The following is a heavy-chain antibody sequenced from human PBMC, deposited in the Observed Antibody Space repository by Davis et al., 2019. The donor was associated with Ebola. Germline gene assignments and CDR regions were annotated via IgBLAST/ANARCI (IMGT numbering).Heavy chain of an antibody. CDR2: IDPNSGGT. CDR1: GYSFKNYA. V-gene: IGHV1-2*06. Sequence: ASVKVSCKTSGYSFKNYAISWVRQAPGQGPEWMGRIDPNSGGTNYAQKFQGRVTMTRDTSISTAYMELSRLRSDDTAVYYCARASNLRGDYWGQGTLVTVSS. CDR3: ARASNLRGDY. D-gene: IGHD3-16*01. J-gene: IGHJ4*02.